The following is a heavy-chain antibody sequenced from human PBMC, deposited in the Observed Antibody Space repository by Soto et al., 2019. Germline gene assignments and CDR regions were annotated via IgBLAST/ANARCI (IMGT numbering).Heavy chain of an antibody. V-gene: IGHV1-69*02. D-gene: IGHD2-8*01. Sequence: QVQLVQSGAEVKKPGSSVKVSCKASGGTFSSYTISWVRPAPGQVREWMGRIIPILGIANYAGKFQCRVTLTADKTTTTDSTKMSSLRSEDTAVYYCARLGQCMLVDYWGQGNLVNVSS. J-gene: IGHJ4*02. CDR1: GGTFSSYT. CDR3: ARLGQCMLVDY. CDR2: IIPILGIA.